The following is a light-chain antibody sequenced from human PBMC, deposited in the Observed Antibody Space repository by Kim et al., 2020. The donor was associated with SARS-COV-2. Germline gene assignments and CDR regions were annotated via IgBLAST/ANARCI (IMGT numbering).Light chain of an antibody. Sequence: VTLSCTGSSSTIGAGYDVHWYQQLPGTAPKLLIYGNTNRPSGVPDRFSGSKSGTSASLAITGLQAEDEADYYCQSYDSTLSGYWVFGGGTQLTVL. V-gene: IGLV1-40*01. CDR3: QSYDSTLSGYWV. CDR1: SSTIGAGYD. J-gene: IGLJ3*02. CDR2: GNT.